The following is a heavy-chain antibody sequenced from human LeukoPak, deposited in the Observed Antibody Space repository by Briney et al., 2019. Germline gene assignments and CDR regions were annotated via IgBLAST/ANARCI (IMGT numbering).Heavy chain of an antibody. CDR2: IKQDGSEK. V-gene: IGHV3-7*01. CDR3: ARESYSSGWTNSNFDY. D-gene: IGHD6-19*01. Sequence: GGSLRLSCAASGFTFSSYGTHWVRQAPGKGLEWVANIKQDGSEKYYVDSVKGRFTISRDNAKNSLYLQMNSLRAEDTAVYYCARESYSSGWTNSNFDYWGQGTLVTVSS. J-gene: IGHJ4*02. CDR1: GFTFSSYG.